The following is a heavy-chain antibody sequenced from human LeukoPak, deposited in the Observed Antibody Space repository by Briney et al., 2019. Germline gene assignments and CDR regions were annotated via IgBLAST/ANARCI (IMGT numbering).Heavy chain of an antibody. CDR2: INPDSGGI. Sequence: AASVKVSCKASGYTFTDYYIHRVRQAAGQGLEWMGWINPDSGGINYAQKLQGRVTMTRDTSISTAYMELSRLRSDDTAVYYCARENPDCRSTTCYLVDPWGQGTLVTVSS. V-gene: IGHV1-2*02. CDR1: GYTFTDYY. J-gene: IGHJ5*02. CDR3: ARENPDCRSTTCYLVDP. D-gene: IGHD2-2*01.